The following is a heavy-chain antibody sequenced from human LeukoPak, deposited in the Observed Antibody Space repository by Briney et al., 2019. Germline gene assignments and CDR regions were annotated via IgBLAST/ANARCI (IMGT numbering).Heavy chain of an antibody. CDR2: VYSSGST. CDR3: AKFSYYFDY. CDR1: GGSISNYY. J-gene: IGHJ4*02. V-gene: IGHV4-4*07. Sequence: TSETLSLTCTVSGGSISNYYWSWIRQPAGKGLEWIGRVYSSGSTNYNPSLKSRVTMSVDTSKNQFSLKLSSVTAADTAVYYCAKFSYYFDYWGQGTLVTVSS.